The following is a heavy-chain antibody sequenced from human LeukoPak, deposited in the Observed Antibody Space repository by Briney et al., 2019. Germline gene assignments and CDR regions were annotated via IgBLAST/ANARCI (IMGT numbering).Heavy chain of an antibody. D-gene: IGHD2-21*01. CDR1: GFTFSSYA. Sequence: GGSLRLSCAASGFTFSSYAMSWVRQAPGKGLEWVSAISGSGGSTYYADSVKGRFTISRDNSNNTLYLQMNSLRAEDTAVYYCAKVRRIALVDEYFDYWGQGTLVTVSS. CDR3: AKVRRIALVDEYFDY. V-gene: IGHV3-23*01. CDR2: ISGSGGST. J-gene: IGHJ4*02.